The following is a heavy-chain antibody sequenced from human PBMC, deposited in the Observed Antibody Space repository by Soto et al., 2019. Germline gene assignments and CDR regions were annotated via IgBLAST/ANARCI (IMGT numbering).Heavy chain of an antibody. CDR1: GFTFSSYG. Sequence: QVQLVESGGGVVQPGRSLRLSCAASGFTFSSYGMHWVRQAPGKGLEWVSVIWYDGSNKYYADSVKGRFTISRDNSKNTLYLQMNSLRAEDTAVYYCAREGYSDSSGDFFDYWGQGTLVTVSS. CDR3: AREGYSDSSGDFFDY. D-gene: IGHD3-22*01. V-gene: IGHV3-33*01. J-gene: IGHJ4*02. CDR2: IWYDGSNK.